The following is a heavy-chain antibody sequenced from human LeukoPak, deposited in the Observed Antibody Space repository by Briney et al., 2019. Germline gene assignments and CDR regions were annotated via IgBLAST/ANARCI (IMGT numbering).Heavy chain of an antibody. V-gene: IGHV1-18*01. CDR3: ARAPSFGDYGGDY. CDR2: ISAYSGDT. Sequence: ASVKVSCKASGYNFTNYGISWVRQAPGQGLEWMGWISAYSGDTNYAQKFQGRLSMTTDTSPTTAYLELRSLTSDDTAVYYCARAPSFGDYGGDYWGQETLVTVSS. CDR1: GYNFTNYG. D-gene: IGHD4-17*01. J-gene: IGHJ4*02.